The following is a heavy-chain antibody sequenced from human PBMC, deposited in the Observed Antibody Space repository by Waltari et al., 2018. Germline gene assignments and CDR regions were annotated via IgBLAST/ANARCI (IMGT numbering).Heavy chain of an antibody. J-gene: IGHJ6*02. CDR1: GFTFTKYW. CDR2: INRDGRST. Sequence: EVQLVESGGGLVQPGGSLRLSCAASGFTFTKYWMHWVRQDAGKGLMGVGHINRDGRSTTYGDSVKGRFTITRDNARDTVYLQMTSLRAEDTAVYFCVTDDPGLGLDVWGQGTTVTVSS. CDR3: VTDDPGLGLDV. D-gene: IGHD7-27*01. V-gene: IGHV3-74*01.